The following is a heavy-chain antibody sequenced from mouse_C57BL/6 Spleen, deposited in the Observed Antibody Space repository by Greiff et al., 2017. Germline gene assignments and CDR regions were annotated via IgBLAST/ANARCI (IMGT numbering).Heavy chain of an antibody. V-gene: IGHV5-16*01. D-gene: IGHD1-1*01. CDR1: GFTFSDYY. CDR2: INYDGSST. CDR3: ARDTPTVVAHWYFDV. Sequence: EVQRVESEGGLVQPGSSMKLSCTASGFTFSDYYMAWVRQVPEKGLEWVANINYDGSSTYYLDSLKSRFIISRDNAKNILYLQMSSLKSEDTATYYCARDTPTVVAHWYFDVWGTGTTVTVSS. J-gene: IGHJ1*03.